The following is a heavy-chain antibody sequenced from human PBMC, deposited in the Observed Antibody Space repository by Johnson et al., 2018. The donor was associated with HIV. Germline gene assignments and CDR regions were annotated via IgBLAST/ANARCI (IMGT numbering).Heavy chain of an antibody. J-gene: IGHJ3*02. D-gene: IGHD1-26*01. Sequence: QVQLVESGGGLVQPGGSLRLSCAASGFTFSSYAMSWVRQAPGKGLEWVAVIWYDGSNKYYADSVKGRFIVSKDNSKNTLYLQMSSLRAEDTALYYCAKVHSGQLVGYAFDIWGQGTMVTVSS. CDR2: IWYDGSNK. V-gene: IGHV3-30*02. CDR3: AKVHSGQLVGYAFDI. CDR1: GFTFSSYA.